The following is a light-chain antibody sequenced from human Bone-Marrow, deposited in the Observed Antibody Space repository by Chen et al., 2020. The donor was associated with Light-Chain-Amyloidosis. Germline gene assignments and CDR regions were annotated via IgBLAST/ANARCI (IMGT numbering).Light chain of an antibody. Sequence: QSALTQTASVSGSTGQSITISCTGSSSDIGSYNLVSWYQHHPGKAPKLILLEVNKRPSGVSNRFSGSKSGNTASLTISGLQAEDEADYYCCSYAGSRTFWVFGGGTKLTVL. CDR1: SSDIGSYNL. CDR2: EVN. CDR3: CSYAGSRTFWV. V-gene: IGLV2-23*02. J-gene: IGLJ3*02.